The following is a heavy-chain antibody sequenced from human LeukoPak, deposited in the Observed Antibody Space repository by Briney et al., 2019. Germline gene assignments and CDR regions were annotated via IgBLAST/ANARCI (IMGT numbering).Heavy chain of an antibody. Sequence: GGSLRLSCAASGFTFSSYAMSWVRQAPGKGLEWVSAISGSGGSTYYADSVKGRFTISRDNSKNTLYLQMNSLRAEDTAVYYCAKEAVQSSIAVAGTRYFQHWGQGTLVTVSS. D-gene: IGHD6-13*01. CDR2: ISGSGGST. CDR3: AKEAVQSSIAVAGTRYFQH. CDR1: GFTFSSYA. J-gene: IGHJ1*01. V-gene: IGHV3-23*01.